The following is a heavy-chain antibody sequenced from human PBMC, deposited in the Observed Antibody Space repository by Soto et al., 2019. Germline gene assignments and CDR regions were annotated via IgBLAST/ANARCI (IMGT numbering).Heavy chain of an antibody. CDR2: IHATEST. D-gene: IGHD6-13*01. J-gene: IGHJ4*02. CDR3: ARALSSAAGLYFDY. CDR1: GGSISNYY. V-gene: IGHV4-4*07. Sequence: QVQLQESGPGLVKPSETLSLTCTVSGGSISNYYWSWIRQPAGKGMEWVGRIHATESTNYNPSLKSRVTMSIDTSSNQFSLKLGSLTAADTAVYYCARALSSAAGLYFDYWGQGTLVTVSS.